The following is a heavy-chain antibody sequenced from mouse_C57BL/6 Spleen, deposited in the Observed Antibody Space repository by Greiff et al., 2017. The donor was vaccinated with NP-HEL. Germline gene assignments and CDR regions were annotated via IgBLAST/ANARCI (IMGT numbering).Heavy chain of an antibody. CDR3: AWGSEGYYLSYAMGC. Sequence: QVQLKESGPELVKPGASVKISCKASGYAFSSSWMNWVKQRPGKGLEWIGRIYPGDGDTNYNGKFKGKATLTADKSSSTAYMQLSSLTSEDSAVYFCAWGSEGYYLSYAMGCWGKGASVTVSS. CDR2: IYPGDGDT. CDR1: GYAFSSSW. D-gene: IGHD2-3*01. V-gene: IGHV1-82*01. J-gene: IGHJ4*01.